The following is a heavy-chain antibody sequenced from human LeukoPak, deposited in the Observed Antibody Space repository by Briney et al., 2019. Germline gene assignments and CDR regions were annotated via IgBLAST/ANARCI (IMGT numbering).Heavy chain of an antibody. CDR1: GGSFSGFY. D-gene: IGHD2-21*02. CDR2: INHSGST. CDR3: ARLSPSRVVTAMDHDY. Sequence: PSETLSLTCAVYGGSFSGFYWSWIRQPPGKGLEWIGEINHSGSTNYNPSLKSRVTISVDTSKNQFSLKLSSVTAADTAVYYCARLSPSRVVTAMDHDYWGQGTLVTVSS. V-gene: IGHV4-34*01. J-gene: IGHJ4*02.